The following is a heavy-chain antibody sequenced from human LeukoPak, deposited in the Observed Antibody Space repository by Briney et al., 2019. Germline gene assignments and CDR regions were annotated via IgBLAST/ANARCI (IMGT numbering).Heavy chain of an antibody. V-gene: IGHV3-21*01. CDR1: GFTFSSYS. Sequence: GGSLRLSCAASGFTFSSYSMNWVRQAPGKGLEWVSSISSSRSYIYYADSVKGRFTISRDNAKNSLYLQMNSLRAEDTAVYYCARCPHYDSSGYYFPDAFDIWGQGTMVTVSS. D-gene: IGHD3-22*01. CDR3: ARCPHYDSSGYYFPDAFDI. J-gene: IGHJ3*02. CDR2: ISSSRSYI.